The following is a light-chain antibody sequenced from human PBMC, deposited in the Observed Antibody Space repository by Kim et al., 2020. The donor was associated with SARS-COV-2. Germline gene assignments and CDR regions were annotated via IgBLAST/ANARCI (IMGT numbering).Light chain of an antibody. J-gene: IGKJ1*01. V-gene: IGKV1-5*03. CDR1: QNINKW. CDR2: KAS. Sequence: SAFVGDRITITCRASQNINKWLAWYQQKPGKAPSLLIYKASTLESGVPSRFSGSGSGTEFTLTISSLQPDDFATYYCQHYAGTLWTFGQGTKVE. CDR3: QHYAGTLWT.